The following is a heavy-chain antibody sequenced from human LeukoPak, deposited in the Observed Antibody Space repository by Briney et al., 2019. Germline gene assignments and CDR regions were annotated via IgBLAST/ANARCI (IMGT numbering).Heavy chain of an antibody. J-gene: IGHJ4*02. D-gene: IGHD3-22*01. CDR1: GYSFTSYW. CDR3: ARHEYYYDSSGYYYYFDY. Sequence: GESPKISCKGSGYSFTSYWIGWVRQMPGKGLEWMGIIYPGDSDTRYSPSFQGQVTISADKSISTAYLQWSSLKASDTAMYYCARHEYYYDSSGYYYYFDYWGQGTLVTVSS. V-gene: IGHV5-51*01. CDR2: IYPGDSDT.